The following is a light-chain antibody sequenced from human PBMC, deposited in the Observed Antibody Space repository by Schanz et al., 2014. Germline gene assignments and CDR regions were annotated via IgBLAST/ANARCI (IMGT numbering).Light chain of an antibody. CDR1: QTVASDY. Sequence: EIVLTQSPGTLSLSPGERATLSCRASQTVASDYLAWYQHIPGQAPRLLIYGASSRPTGIPDRFSGSGSGTDFTLTISSLEPEDFAVYYCHQYGTSPLTFGPGTKVDIK. J-gene: IGKJ3*01. CDR3: HQYGTSPLT. CDR2: GAS. V-gene: IGKV3-20*01.